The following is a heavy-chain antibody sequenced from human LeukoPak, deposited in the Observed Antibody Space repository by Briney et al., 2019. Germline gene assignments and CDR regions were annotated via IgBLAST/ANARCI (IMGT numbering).Heavy chain of an antibody. CDR1: GFTFSSYS. Sequence: GGSLRLSCAASGFTFSSYSMNWVRQAPGKGLEGVSSISSSSSYIYYADSVKGRFTISRDNAKNSLYLQMNSLRAEDTAVYYCAREPYSYGPHFDYWGQGTLVTVSS. CDR2: ISSSSSYI. V-gene: IGHV3-21*01. CDR3: AREPYSYGPHFDY. J-gene: IGHJ4*02. D-gene: IGHD5-18*01.